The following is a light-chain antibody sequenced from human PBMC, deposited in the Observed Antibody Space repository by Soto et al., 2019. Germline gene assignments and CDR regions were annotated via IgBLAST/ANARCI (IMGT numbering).Light chain of an antibody. CDR1: KLGDKY. J-gene: IGLJ2*01. CDR2: QDD. Sequence: SYELTQPPSVSVSPGQTASITCSGDKLGDKYACWYQQKPGQSPVLVIYQDDKRPSGIPERFSGSNSGNTATLTISGTQAMDEADYYCQAWDSSTAGLGGGTKLTVL. V-gene: IGLV3-1*01. CDR3: QAWDSSTAG.